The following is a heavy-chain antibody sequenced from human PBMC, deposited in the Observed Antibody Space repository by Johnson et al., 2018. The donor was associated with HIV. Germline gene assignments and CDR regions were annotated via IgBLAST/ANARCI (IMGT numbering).Heavy chain of an antibody. Sequence: QVQLVESGGGVVQPGGSLRLSCAASGFTFSSYGMHWVRQAPGKGLEWVAVISYDGTNTYYADSVRGRFTISRDNSRNTLYLQMNSLRAEDTAVYYCAKGLAAFFAFDIWGQGTMVTVSS. V-gene: IGHV3-30*19. CDR1: GFTFSSYG. CDR3: AKGLAAFFAFDI. J-gene: IGHJ3*02. D-gene: IGHD3-3*01. CDR2: ISYDGTNT.